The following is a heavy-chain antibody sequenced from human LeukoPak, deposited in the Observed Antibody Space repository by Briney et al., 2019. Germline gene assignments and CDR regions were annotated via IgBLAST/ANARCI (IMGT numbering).Heavy chain of an antibody. D-gene: IGHD3-10*01. J-gene: IGHJ4*02. V-gene: IGHV3-48*03. Sequence: PGGSLRLSCAASGFTFSSYEMNWVRQAPGKGLEWVSYISSSGSDIYYTDSVKGRFTISRDNAKNSLFLQMNSLRAEDTAVYYCARDHASGSFYPDYWGQGTLVTVSS. CDR1: GFTFSSYE. CDR2: ISSSGSDI. CDR3: ARDHASGSFYPDY.